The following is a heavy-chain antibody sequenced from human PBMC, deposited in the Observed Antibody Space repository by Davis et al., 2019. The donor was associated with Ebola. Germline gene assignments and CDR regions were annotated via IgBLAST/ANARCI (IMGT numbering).Heavy chain of an antibody. CDR2: VNPSGGST. Sequence: ASVQVSCKAFRYTFTSYYIHWVRHPPRQGLEWLGIVNPSGGSTTYAQKSQGRVTMTRDTSTSTVYMELSSLRSEDTAVYYCAGGTYYGSGSYIDYWGQGTLVTVSS. V-gene: IGHV1-46*01. CDR1: RYTFTSYY. J-gene: IGHJ4*02. CDR3: AGGTYYGSGSYIDY. D-gene: IGHD3-10*01.